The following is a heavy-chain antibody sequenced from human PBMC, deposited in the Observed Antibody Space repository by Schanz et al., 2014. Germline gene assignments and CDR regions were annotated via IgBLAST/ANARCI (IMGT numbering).Heavy chain of an antibody. Sequence: EVQLVESGGGLIQPGGSLRLACAVSGFSVSTNYMSCALQAPGKGLEWISTMYINSGSTQYADSVKGRFFISRDSSKNTLFLQMNSLRAEDTAVYFCARDEGRDGYNLAFDVWGQGTLVTVSS. V-gene: IGHV3-53*01. J-gene: IGHJ3*01. CDR1: GFSVSTNY. D-gene: IGHD5-12*01. CDR3: ARDEGRDGYNLAFDV. CDR2: MYINSGST.